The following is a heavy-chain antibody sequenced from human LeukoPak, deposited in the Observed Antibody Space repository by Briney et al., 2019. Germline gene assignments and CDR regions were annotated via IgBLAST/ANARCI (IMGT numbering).Heavy chain of an antibody. CDR3: ARGVYYYDSSEEWFDP. J-gene: IGHJ5*02. V-gene: IGHV1-8*01. CDR2: MNPNSGNT. CDR1: GYTFTSYD. D-gene: IGHD3-22*01. Sequence: GASVKVSCKASGYTFTSYDINWVRQATGQGLEWMGGMNPNSGNTGYAQKFQGRVTMTRNTSISTAYMELSSLRSEDTAVYYCARGVYYYDSSEEWFDPWGQGTLVTVSS.